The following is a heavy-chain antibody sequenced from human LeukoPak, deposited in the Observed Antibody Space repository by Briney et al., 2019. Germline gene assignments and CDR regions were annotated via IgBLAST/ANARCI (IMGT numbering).Heavy chain of an antibody. CDR1: GFTFSKAW. Sequence: GGSLRLSCAASGFTFSKAWMTWVRQAPGKGLEWVGHIKTKTDGGTTDYAAPVKGRFTISRDDSSNTLSLQMDSLKSEDTAVYYCTTDPFMLDFYDSHYWGQGTLVTVSS. D-gene: IGHD5/OR15-5a*01. CDR3: TTDPFMLDFYDSHY. J-gene: IGHJ4*02. V-gene: IGHV3-15*01. CDR2: IKTKTDGGTT.